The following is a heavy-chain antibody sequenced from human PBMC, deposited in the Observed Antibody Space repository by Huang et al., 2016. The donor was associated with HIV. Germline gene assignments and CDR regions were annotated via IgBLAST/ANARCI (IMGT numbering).Heavy chain of an antibody. J-gene: IGHJ4*02. V-gene: IGHV4-34*01. CDR1: GGSFSGYY. Sequence: QVQLQQWGAGVLKPSETLSLTCAVYGGSFSGYYWSWIRQSPGKGLEWIGEINHSGSTNYNPSLKSRVTISVDTSKNQFSLKLSSVTAADTAVYYCASLFFDYWGQGILVTVSS. CDR2: INHSGST. CDR3: ASLFFDY.